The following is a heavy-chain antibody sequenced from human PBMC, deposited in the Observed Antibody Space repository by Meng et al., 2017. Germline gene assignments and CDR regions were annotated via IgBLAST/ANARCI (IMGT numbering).Heavy chain of an antibody. J-gene: IGHJ4*02. CDR1: GDSVSSNSAA. CDR3: ARWGYSGSYYGRQGLDY. Sequence: SQTLSLTCAISGDSVSSNSAAWNWIRQSPSRGLEWLGRTYYRSKWYNDYAVSVKSRITINPDTSKNQFSLQLNSVTPEDTAVYYCARWGYSGSYYGRQGLDYWGQGTLVTVSS. D-gene: IGHD1-26*01. CDR2: TYYRSKWYN. V-gene: IGHV6-1*01.